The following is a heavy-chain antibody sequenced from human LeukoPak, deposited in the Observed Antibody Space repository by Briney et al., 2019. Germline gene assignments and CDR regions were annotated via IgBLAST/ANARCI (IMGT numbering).Heavy chain of an antibody. Sequence: GESLKISCKGSGYSFTSYWIGWVRQMPGKGLEWMGIIYPGDSATRYSPSFQGQVTISADKSISTAYLEWSSLKASDTAMYYCARPGANYYDSSGYDAFDIWGQGTMVTVSS. CDR3: ARPGANYYDSSGYDAFDI. V-gene: IGHV5-51*01. CDR1: GYSFTSYW. J-gene: IGHJ3*02. CDR2: IYPGDSAT. D-gene: IGHD3-22*01.